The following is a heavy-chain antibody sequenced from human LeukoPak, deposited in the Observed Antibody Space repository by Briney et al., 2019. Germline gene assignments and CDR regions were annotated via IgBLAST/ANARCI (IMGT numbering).Heavy chain of an antibody. V-gene: IGHV3-53*01. J-gene: IGHJ4*02. Sequence: GRSLRLSCAASGFTVSSNYMSWVRQAPGKGLEWVSVIYSGGSTYYADSVKGRFTISRDNSKNTLYLQMNSLRAEDTAVYYCARDSPYHDGYFDYWGQGTLVTVSS. CDR3: ARDSPYHDGYFDY. CDR1: GFTVSSNY. D-gene: IGHD1-1*01. CDR2: IYSGGST.